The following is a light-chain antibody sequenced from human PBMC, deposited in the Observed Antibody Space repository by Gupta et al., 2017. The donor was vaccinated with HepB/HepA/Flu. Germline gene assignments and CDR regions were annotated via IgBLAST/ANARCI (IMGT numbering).Light chain of an antibody. V-gene: IGKV1-16*02. CDR3: QQDNSYPHT. J-gene: IGKJ4*01. CDR1: QGNRND. CDR2: SAP. Sequence: DIQLTQSPSSLSASVGDRVTITCRASQGNRNDLASFQQKPGKAPKSLIYSAPCLQSGVPSKFSGSGSCTDFTLTISSRQPDDFATYYCQQDNSYPHTFGRGTKVEIK.